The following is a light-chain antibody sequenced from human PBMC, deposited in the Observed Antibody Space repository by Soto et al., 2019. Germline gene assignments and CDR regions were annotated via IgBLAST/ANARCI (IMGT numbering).Light chain of an antibody. CDR1: SSDVGGYNY. Sequence: QSVLTQPPSASGSPGQSVAISCTGTSSDVGGYNYVSWYQQHPGKAPKLMIYEVNKRPSGVPDRFSGSKSGNTASLTVSGLQAEDEADYYCSTYAASSNVFGTGTMVTVL. CDR2: EVN. V-gene: IGLV2-8*01. CDR3: STYAASSNV. J-gene: IGLJ1*01.